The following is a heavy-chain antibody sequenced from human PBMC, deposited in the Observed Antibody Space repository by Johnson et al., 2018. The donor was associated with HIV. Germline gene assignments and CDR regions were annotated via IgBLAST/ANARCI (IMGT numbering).Heavy chain of an antibody. V-gene: IGHV3-33*05. D-gene: IGHD6-6*01. J-gene: IGHJ3*02. Sequence: QVQLVESGGGVVQPGRSLRLSCAASGFTFSSYGIHWVRQAPGKGLEWEAVISYDGSNKYYADSVKGRFTISRDNSKNTLYLQMNSLRAGDTAVYYCARVGDSSSSLGAFDIWGQGTMVTVSS. CDR3: ARVGDSSSSLGAFDI. CDR2: ISYDGSNK. CDR1: GFTFSSYG.